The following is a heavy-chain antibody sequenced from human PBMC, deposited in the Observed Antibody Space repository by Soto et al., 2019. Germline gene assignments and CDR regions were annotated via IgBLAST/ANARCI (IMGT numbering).Heavy chain of an antibody. CDR1: GGSFSGYY. CDR2: INHSGST. D-gene: IGHD6-6*01. J-gene: IGHJ6*02. V-gene: IGHV4-34*01. CDR3: ARGYSSSPQGDLDYGMDV. Sequence: SETLSLTCAVYGGSFSGYYWSWIRQPPGKGLEWIGEINHSGSTNYNPSLKSRVTISVDTSKNQFSLKLSSVTAADTAVYYCARGYSSSPQGDLDYGMDVWGQGTTVTVSS.